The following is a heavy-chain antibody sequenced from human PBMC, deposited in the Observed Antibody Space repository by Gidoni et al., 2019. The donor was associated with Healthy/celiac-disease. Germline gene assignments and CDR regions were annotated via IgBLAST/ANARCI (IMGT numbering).Heavy chain of an antibody. V-gene: IGHV4-34*01. J-gene: IGHJ6*02. D-gene: IGHD1-26*01. Sequence: QVQLQQWGAGLLKPSETLSLTCAVYGGSFSGYYWRWIPQPPGQGLEWIGANNPSGSTNHKPSPKSRVTISVDTSKNQFSLKLGSVTAAEQGLYFWGGGPFLGGRTKYYHHYGNGVWGQGTTVTGS. CDR2: NNPSGST. CDR1: GGSFSGYY. CDR3: GGGPFLGGRTKYYHHYGNGV.